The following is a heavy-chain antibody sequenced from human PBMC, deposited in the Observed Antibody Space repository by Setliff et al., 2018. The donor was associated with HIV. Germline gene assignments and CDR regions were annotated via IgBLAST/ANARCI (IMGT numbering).Heavy chain of an antibody. CDR3: ARLGRAIDDGGSSLRLDF. V-gene: IGHV4-4*09. D-gene: IGHD2-21*01. CDR2: ISSSGTT. J-gene: IGHJ4*02. Sequence: SETLSLTCTVSGLSMSYNYWTWIRQSPGKGLEWIGYISSSGTTNYNPSLRSRVTISMETSNTRFSLWLRSATAADTATYFCARLGRAIDDGGSSLRLDFWGQGMLVTVSS. CDR1: GLSMSYNY.